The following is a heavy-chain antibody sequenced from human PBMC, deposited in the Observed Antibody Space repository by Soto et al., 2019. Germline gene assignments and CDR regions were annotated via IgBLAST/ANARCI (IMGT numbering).Heavy chain of an antibody. D-gene: IGHD3-3*01. V-gene: IGHV3-23*01. J-gene: IGHJ6*02. Sequence: EVQLLESGGGLVQPGGSLRLSCAASGFTFSSYAMSWVRQAPGKGLEWVSAISGSGGSTYYADSVKGRFTISRDNSKNTLYLQMNSWRAEDTAVYYCAKTDGFWSGYRYYGMDVWGQGTTVTVSS. CDR3: AKTDGFWSGYRYYGMDV. CDR1: GFTFSSYA. CDR2: ISGSGGST.